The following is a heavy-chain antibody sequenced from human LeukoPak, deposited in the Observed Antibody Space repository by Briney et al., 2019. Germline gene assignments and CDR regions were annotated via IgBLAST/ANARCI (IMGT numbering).Heavy chain of an antibody. D-gene: IGHD3-9*01. Sequence: PGGSLRLSCAASGFTVSSNYMSWVRQAPGKGLEWAAVISYDGSNKYYADSVKGRFTISRDNSKNTLYLQMNSLRAEDPAVYYCAKGSSRYGILTPFDYWGQGTLVTVSS. J-gene: IGHJ4*02. V-gene: IGHV3-30*18. CDR2: ISYDGSNK. CDR1: GFTVSSNY. CDR3: AKGSSRYGILTPFDY.